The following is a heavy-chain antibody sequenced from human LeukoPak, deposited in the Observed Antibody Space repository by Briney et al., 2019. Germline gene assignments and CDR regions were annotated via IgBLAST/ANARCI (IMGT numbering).Heavy chain of an antibody. CDR2: IYYSGST. Sequence: PSETLSLTCTVSGGSISSYYWSWIRQPPGKGLEWIGYIYYSGSTNYNPSLRSRVTISVDTSKNQSSLKLSSVTAADTAVYYCARARHDYGDYGNDYWGQGTLVTVSS. CDR3: ARARHDYGDYGNDY. V-gene: IGHV4-59*01. J-gene: IGHJ4*02. D-gene: IGHD4-17*01. CDR1: GGSISSYY.